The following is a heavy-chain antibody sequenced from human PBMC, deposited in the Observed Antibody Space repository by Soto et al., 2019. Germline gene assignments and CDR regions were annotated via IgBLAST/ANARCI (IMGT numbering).Heavy chain of an antibody. CDR2: ISSSSSTV. CDR3: ARDGIGGTVFRGYLDY. V-gene: IGHV3-48*01. J-gene: IGHJ4*02. D-gene: IGHD1-7*01. CDR1: GFTFSSYS. Sequence: GGSLRLSCAASGFTFSSYSMNWVRQAPGKGLEWVSFISSSSSTVYYADSVKGRFTISRDNAKNSLYLQMNSLGAEDTAVYYCARDGIGGTVFRGYLDYWGRGTLVTVSS.